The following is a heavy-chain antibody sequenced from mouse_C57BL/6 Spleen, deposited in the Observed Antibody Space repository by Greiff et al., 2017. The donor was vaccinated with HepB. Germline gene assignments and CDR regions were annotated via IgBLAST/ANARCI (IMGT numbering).Heavy chain of an antibody. Sequence: VQLVESGPGLVAPSQSLSITCTVSGFSLTSYGVDWVRKPPGKGLEWRGVIWGGGRTNYNSALMSRVSISKDNSKSQVFLKMNSLQTDDTAMYYCAKHGDYDAYWGQGTLVTVSA. D-gene: IGHD2-4*01. CDR2: IWGGGRT. V-gene: IGHV2-9*01. CDR3: AKHGDYDAY. J-gene: IGHJ3*01. CDR1: GFSLTSYG.